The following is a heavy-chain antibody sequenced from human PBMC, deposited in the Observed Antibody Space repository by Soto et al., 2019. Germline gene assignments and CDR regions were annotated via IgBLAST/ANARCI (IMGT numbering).Heavy chain of an antibody. CDR3: AKEGDCTNGVCYPYYYYYGMDV. J-gene: IGHJ6*02. V-gene: IGHV3-23*01. D-gene: IGHD2-8*01. CDR1: GFTFSSYA. Sequence: GGSLRLSCAASGFTFSSYAMSWVRQAPGKGLEWVSAISGSGGSTYYADSVKGRFTISRDNSKNTLYLQMNSLRAEDTAVYYCAKEGDCTNGVCYPYYYYYGMDVWGQGTTVTVSS. CDR2: ISGSGGST.